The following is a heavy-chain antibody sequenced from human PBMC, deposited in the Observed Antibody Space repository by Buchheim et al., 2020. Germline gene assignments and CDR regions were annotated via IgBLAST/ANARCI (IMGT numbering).Heavy chain of an antibody. V-gene: IGHV3-33*01. D-gene: IGHD2-2*01. CDR1: GFTFSSYG. Sequence: QVQLVESGGGVVQPGRSLRLSCAASGFTFSSYGMHWVRQAPGKGLEWVAVIWYDGSNKYYADSVKGRFTISRDNSKNTLYLQMNSLRAEDTAVYYCARDGAISCSSTSCYLCPWGQGTL. CDR2: IWYDGSNK. J-gene: IGHJ5*02. CDR3: ARDGAISCSSTSCYLCP.